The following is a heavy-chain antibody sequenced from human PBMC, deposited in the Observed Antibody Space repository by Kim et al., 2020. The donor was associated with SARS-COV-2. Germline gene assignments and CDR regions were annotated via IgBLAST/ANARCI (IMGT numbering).Heavy chain of an antibody. V-gene: IGHV3-23*01. CDR2: ISGSGGST. Sequence: GGSLRLSCAASGFTFSSYAMSWVRQAPGKGLEWVSAISGSGGSTYYADSVKGRFTISRDNSKNTLYLQMNSLRAEDTAVYYCAKGGNRGDYWSVRGYGLYYFDYWGQGTLVTVSS. D-gene: IGHD4-17*01. J-gene: IGHJ4*02. CDR1: GFTFSSYA. CDR3: AKGGNRGDYWSVRGYGLYYFDY.